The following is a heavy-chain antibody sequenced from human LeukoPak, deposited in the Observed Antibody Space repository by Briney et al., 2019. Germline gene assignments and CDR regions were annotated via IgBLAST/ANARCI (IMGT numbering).Heavy chain of an antibody. D-gene: IGHD3-16*01. V-gene: IGHV3-23*01. CDR1: GFTFSSYA. J-gene: IGHJ6*02. CDR2: ISGSGGST. CDR3: ARGATFGGTQGVYYYYGMDV. Sequence: QAGGSLSLSCAASGFTFSSYAMSWVSQAPGKGLECLSAISGSGGSTYYADSVKGRFTSSRDNSKNTIYLQMNSLRAEDTAVYYCARGATFGGTQGVYYYYGMDVWGQGTTVTVSS.